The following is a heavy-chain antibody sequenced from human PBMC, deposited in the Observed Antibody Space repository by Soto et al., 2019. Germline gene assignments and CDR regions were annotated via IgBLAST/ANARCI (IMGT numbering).Heavy chain of an antibody. J-gene: IGHJ4*02. CDR2: IDLTDSYT. D-gene: IGHD3-22*01. CDR3: ARHWGAHYDSSGYHYALDF. CDR1: GNSFCYNR. Sequence: PREFMKIYYRSSGNSFCYNRITWVRQMPGKGLEWMGRIDLTDSYTSYSPSFQGHVSFSADTSINTAYLQWSSLRASDTAMYYCARHWGAHYDSSGYHYALDFWGQGTPVTVSS. V-gene: IGHV5-10-1*01.